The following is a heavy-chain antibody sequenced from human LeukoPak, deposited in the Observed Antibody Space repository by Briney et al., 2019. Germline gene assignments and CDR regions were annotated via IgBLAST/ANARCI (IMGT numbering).Heavy chain of an antibody. Sequence: GGSLRLSCVGSGFTFRSHAMSWVRQAPEKGLEFVSGIYENGGTTYYADSMKGRFSISRDNSKNTLYLQMDSLRGEDTAVYYCAKDFRIGYSAHFDYWGQGALVTVSS. J-gene: IGHJ4*02. V-gene: IGHV3-23*01. D-gene: IGHD2-21*01. CDR1: GFTFRSHA. CDR3: AKDFRIGYSAHFDY. CDR2: IYENGGTT.